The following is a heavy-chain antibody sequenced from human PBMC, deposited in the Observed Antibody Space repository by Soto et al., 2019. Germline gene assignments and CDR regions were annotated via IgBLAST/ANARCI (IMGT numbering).Heavy chain of an antibody. CDR3: VKDWGRYCSGGSCYGLDY. D-gene: IGHD2-15*01. Sequence: QVQLVESGGGVVQPGRSLRLSCAASGFTFSSYGMHWVRQAPGKGLEWVAVISYDGSNKYYADSVKGRFTISRDNSKNTLYLQMNSLRAEDTAVYYCVKDWGRYCSGGSCYGLDYWGQGTLVTVSS. CDR1: GFTFSSYG. CDR2: ISYDGSNK. J-gene: IGHJ4*02. V-gene: IGHV3-30*18.